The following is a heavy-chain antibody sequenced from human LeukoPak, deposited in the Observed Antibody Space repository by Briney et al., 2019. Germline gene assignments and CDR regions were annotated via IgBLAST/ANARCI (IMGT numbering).Heavy chain of an antibody. J-gene: IGHJ6*02. CDR1: GFTFSSYG. D-gene: IGHD3-16*01. CDR3: AKRFGWTADSYYYYGMDV. CDR2: ISYDGSNK. V-gene: IGHV3-30*18. Sequence: GRSLRLCCAASGFTFSSYGIHWVRQAAGKGLEWVAVISYDGSNKYYADSVKGRFTISRDNSKNTLYLQMNSLRAEDTAVYYCAKRFGWTADSYYYYGMDVWGQGTTVTVSS.